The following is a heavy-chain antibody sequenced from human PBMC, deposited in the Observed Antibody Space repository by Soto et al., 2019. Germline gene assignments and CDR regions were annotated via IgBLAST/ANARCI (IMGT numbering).Heavy chain of an antibody. J-gene: IGHJ4*02. V-gene: IGHV3-21*06. CDR2: ISSTTNYI. CDR3: ARESEDLTSNFDY. CDR1: GFTFSSYE. Sequence: WLSLRLSCAASGFTFSSYEMNWVRQAPGKGLEWVSSISSTTNYIYYGDSMKGRFTISRDNDKNSLYLEMNSLRAEDTAVYYCARESEDLTSNFDYWGQGTLVTVSS.